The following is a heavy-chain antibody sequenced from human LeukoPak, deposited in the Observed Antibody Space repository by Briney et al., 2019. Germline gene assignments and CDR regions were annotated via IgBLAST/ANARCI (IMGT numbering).Heavy chain of an antibody. V-gene: IGHV3-23*01. CDR3: AKVFSVDIVTTISWFDP. J-gene: IGHJ5*02. Sequence: GGSLRLSCAASGFPFSYYAMSWVRQAPARGREWVSAVSGCGGSTYYAASVKGRFTISRDNSKNPLYVQMNSLRAEDTAVYYCAKVFSVDIVTTISWFDPWGQGTLVTVSS. D-gene: IGHD5-12*01. CDR2: VSGCGGST. CDR1: GFPFSYYA.